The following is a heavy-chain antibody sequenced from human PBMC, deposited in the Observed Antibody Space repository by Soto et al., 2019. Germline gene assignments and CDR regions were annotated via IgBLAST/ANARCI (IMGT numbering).Heavy chain of an antibody. Sequence: EVQLLESGGGLVQPGGSLRLSCAASGFTFSSYAMSWVRQAPGKGLEWVSAISGSGGNTYYADSVKGRFTISRDNSNNTLYLQMNSLRAEDSAVYYCAKSLAARPYDYWGQGTLVTVSS. V-gene: IGHV3-23*01. J-gene: IGHJ4*02. CDR3: AKSLAARPYDY. CDR2: ISGSGGNT. D-gene: IGHD6-6*01. CDR1: GFTFSSYA.